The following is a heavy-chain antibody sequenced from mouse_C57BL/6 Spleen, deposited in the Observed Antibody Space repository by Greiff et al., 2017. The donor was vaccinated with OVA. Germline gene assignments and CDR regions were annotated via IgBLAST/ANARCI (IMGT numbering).Heavy chain of an antibody. J-gene: IGHJ4*01. D-gene: IGHD1-1*01. V-gene: IGHV10-1*01. CDR3: LGLLYGSGLAMDY. CDR2: IRSKSNNYAT. CDR1: GFSFNTYA. Sequence: EVKVVESGGGLVQPKGSLKLSCAASGFSFNTYAMNWVRQAPGKGLEWVARIRSKSNNYATYYADSVKDRFTISRDDSESMLYLQMNNLKTEDTAMYYCLGLLYGSGLAMDYWGKGTSVTVAS.